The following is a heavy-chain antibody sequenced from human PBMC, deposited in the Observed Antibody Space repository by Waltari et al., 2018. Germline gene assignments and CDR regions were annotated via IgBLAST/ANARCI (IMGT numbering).Heavy chain of an antibody. V-gene: IGHV3-74*01. CDR3: ARDLLTPSVSYFGMDL. D-gene: IGHD4-4*01. CDR1: GFTFSSYW. CDR2: IDNDGRTA. Sequence: EVQVVYSGGGFVKPGGSVRLSCEASGFTFSSYWMHWVRQAPGKGLVWVSRIDNDGRTAKYADSVRGRFTVSRDNARNTLYLQMNSLRAEDTAVYYCARDLLTPSVSYFGMDLWGQGTTVTVSS. J-gene: IGHJ6*02.